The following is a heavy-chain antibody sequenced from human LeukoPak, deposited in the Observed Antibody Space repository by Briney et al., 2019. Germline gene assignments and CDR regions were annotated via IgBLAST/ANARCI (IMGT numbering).Heavy chain of an antibody. Sequence: ASVKVSCKASGGTFSSYAISWVRQAPGQGLEWMGGFDPEDGETIYAQKFQGRVTMTEDTSTDTAYMELSSLRSEDTAVYYCATVGLAVALYYFDYWGQGTLVTVSS. V-gene: IGHV1-24*01. CDR3: ATVGLAVALYYFDY. J-gene: IGHJ4*02. CDR2: FDPEDGET. D-gene: IGHD6-19*01. CDR1: GGTFSSYA.